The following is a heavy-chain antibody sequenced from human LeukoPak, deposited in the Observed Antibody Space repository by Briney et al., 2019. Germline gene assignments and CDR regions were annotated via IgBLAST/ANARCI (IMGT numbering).Heavy chain of an antibody. Sequence: GGSLRLSCAASGFTFSSYSMNWVRQAPGKGLEWVSSISSSSSYIYYADSVKGRFTISRDNAKNSLYLQMNSLRAEDTAVYYCARGTYYDFWSGYYWTGAFDIWGQGTMVTVSS. J-gene: IGHJ3*02. CDR1: GFTFSSYS. CDR3: ARGTYYDFWSGYYWTGAFDI. V-gene: IGHV3-21*01. D-gene: IGHD3-3*01. CDR2: ISSSSSYI.